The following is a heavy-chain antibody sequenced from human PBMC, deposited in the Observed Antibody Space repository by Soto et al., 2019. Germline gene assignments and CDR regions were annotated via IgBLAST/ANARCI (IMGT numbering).Heavy chain of an antibody. Sequence: PSQTLSLTCSISWDSCSSNSAACNWIRHSPSRGLEWLGRTYYRSNWYNDYAVSVKSRITINPDTSKNQFSLQLNSVTPEDTAVYYCARGHIVLARDAFDIWGQGTMVTVSS. D-gene: IGHD5-12*01. J-gene: IGHJ3*02. V-gene: IGHV6-1*01. CDR3: ARGHIVLARDAFDI. CDR2: TYYRSNWYN. CDR1: WDSCSSNSAA.